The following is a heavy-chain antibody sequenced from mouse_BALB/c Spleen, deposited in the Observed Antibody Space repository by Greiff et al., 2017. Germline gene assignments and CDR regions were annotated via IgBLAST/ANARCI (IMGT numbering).Heavy chain of an antibody. J-gene: IGHJ4*01. Sequence: EVQLQQSGAELVKPRASVKLSCTASGFNIKDTYMHWVKQRPEQGLEWIGRIDPANGNTKYDPKFQGKATITADTSSNTAYLQLSSLTSEDTAVYYCARGIYYGNFYYAMDYWGQGTSVTVSS. CDR2: IDPANGNT. V-gene: IGHV14-3*02. CDR1: GFNIKDTY. CDR3: ARGIYYGNFYYAMDY. D-gene: IGHD2-1*01.